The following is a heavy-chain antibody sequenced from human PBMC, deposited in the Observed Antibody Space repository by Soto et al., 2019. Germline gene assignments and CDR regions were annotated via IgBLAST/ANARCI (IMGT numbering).Heavy chain of an antibody. Sequence: PGGSLSLSCAASGYSISTYWMSWVRQAPGKGLEWVANEKQDGSEEYYVDSVKGRFTISRDNAKNSLYLQMNSLRAEDTAVYYCAALDTAMVKTAGYWGQGTLVTVSS. D-gene: IGHD5-18*01. CDR2: EKQDGSEE. J-gene: IGHJ4*02. CDR1: GYSISTYW. V-gene: IGHV3-7*01. CDR3: AALDTAMVKTAGY.